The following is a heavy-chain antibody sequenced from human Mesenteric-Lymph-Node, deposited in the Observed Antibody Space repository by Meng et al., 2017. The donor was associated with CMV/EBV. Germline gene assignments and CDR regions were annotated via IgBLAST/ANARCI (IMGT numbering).Heavy chain of an antibody. Sequence: LTCTGSGDSVSGGRSYWTWIRQAPVKGLDWIGDIDNSVRTSYNPSLKSRVTISVDTSKNQFSQKLTSVTAADTAVYYCARDQPADYWGQGTLVTVSS. CDR3: ARDQPADY. CDR1: GDSVSGGRSY. V-gene: IGHV4-61*01. J-gene: IGHJ4*02. CDR2: IDNSVRT.